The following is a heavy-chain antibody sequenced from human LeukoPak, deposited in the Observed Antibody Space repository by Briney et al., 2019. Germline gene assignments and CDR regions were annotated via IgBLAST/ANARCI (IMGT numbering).Heavy chain of an antibody. CDR1: GGTFSSYA. D-gene: IGHD4-23*01. Sequence: SVKVSCKASGGTFSSYAISWVRQAPGQGLEWMGGIIPIFGTANYAQKFQGRVTITADESTSTAYMELSSPRSEDTAVYYCARDLDGGNSGWFDPWGQGTLVTVSS. CDR3: ARDLDGGNSGWFDP. CDR2: IIPIFGTA. J-gene: IGHJ5*02. V-gene: IGHV1-69*13.